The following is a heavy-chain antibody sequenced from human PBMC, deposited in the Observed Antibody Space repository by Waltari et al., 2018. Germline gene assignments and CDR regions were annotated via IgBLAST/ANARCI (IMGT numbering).Heavy chain of an antibody. J-gene: IGHJ4*02. V-gene: IGHV3-23*01. CDR1: GFTFTSYA. CDR3: AKDRICSSSTCFEGGY. D-gene: IGHD2-2*01. Sequence: EVQLLESGGGLVQPGGSLRLSCAASGFTFTSYAMNWVRPAPGRGLEWVSAISGSGGTTYYADSVKGRFTTSRDNSKNTLYLQMNSLRAEDTAVYYCAKDRICSSSTCFEGGYWGQGTLVTVSS. CDR2: ISGSGGTT.